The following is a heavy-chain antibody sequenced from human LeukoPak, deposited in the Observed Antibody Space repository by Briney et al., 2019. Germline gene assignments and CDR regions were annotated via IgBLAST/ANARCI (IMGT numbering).Heavy chain of an antibody. V-gene: IGHV4-61*02. Sequence: SETLSLTCTVSGGSISSGSYYWSWIRQPAGKGLEWIGRIYTSGSTNYNPSLKSRVAISVDASKNQFSLKLSSVTAADTAVYYCASGLVGATTDYWGQGTLVTVSS. J-gene: IGHJ4*02. D-gene: IGHD1-26*01. CDR1: GGSISSGSYY. CDR2: IYTSGST. CDR3: ASGLVGATTDY.